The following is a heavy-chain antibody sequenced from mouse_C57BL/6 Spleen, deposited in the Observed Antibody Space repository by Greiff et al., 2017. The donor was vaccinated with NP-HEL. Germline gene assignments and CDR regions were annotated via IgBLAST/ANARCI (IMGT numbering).Heavy chain of an antibody. Sequence: QFQLQQPGSELVKPGASVKLSCKASGYTFTSYWMQWVKQRPGQGLEWIGEIDPSDSYTNYNQKFKGKATLTVDTSSSTAYMQLSSLTSEDSAVYYCARGHARDAMDYWGQGTSVTVSS. J-gene: IGHJ4*01. D-gene: IGHD6-5*01. CDR3: ARGHARDAMDY. CDR2: IDPSDSYT. V-gene: IGHV1-50*01. CDR1: GYTFTSYW.